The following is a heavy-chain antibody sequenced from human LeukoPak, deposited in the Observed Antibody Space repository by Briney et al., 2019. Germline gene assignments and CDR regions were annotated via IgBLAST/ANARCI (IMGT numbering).Heavy chain of an antibody. Sequence: PGGSLRLSCSASGFTFSSYAMHWVRQAPGKGLEYVSAISSNGGSTYYADSVKGRFTISRDNSKNTLYLQKSRLRAEDTGVYYCVKGSIAAAGTGGYWGQGTLVTVSS. D-gene: IGHD6-13*01. J-gene: IGHJ4*02. CDR1: GFTFSSYA. CDR2: ISSNGGST. CDR3: VKGSIAAAGTGGY. V-gene: IGHV3-64D*06.